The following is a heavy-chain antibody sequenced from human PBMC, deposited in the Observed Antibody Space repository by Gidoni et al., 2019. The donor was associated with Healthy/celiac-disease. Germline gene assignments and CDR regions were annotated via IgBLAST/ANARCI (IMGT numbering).Heavy chain of an antibody. CDR1: GFPFSSYA. D-gene: IGHD6-19*01. CDR2: ISGSGGST. CDR3: AKAEQWLEPWYFDL. J-gene: IGHJ2*01. Sequence: EVQLLASGGGLVQPGGSLRLSCAFSGFPFSSYAMSWVRQAPGKGLEWVSGISGSGGSTYYADSVKGRFTISRDNSKNTLYLQMNSLRAEDTAVYYCAKAEQWLEPWYFDLWGRGSLVSVPS. V-gene: IGHV3-23*01.